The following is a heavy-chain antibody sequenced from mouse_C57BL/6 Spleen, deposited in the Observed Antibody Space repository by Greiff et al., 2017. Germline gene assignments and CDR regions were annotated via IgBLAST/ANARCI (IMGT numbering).Heavy chain of an antibody. CDR2: IYPRSGNT. CDR1: GYTFTDYG. Sequence: VQLQQSGAELVRPGASVKLSCKASGYTFTDYGISWVKQRTGQGLEWIGEIYPRSGNTYYTEKFKGKATLTVDKSSSTAYMQLPSLTSEDSEVYVFSRTQCCGRSYWYFDVWGTGTTVTVSS. CDR3: SRTQCCGRSYWYFDV. J-gene: IGHJ1*03. V-gene: IGHV1-81*01. D-gene: IGHD1-1*01.